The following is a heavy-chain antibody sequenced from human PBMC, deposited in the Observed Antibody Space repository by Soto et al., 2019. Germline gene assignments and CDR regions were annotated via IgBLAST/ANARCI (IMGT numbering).Heavy chain of an antibody. CDR1: GCTFSSYA. V-gene: IGHV3-30-3*01. J-gene: IGHJ4*02. D-gene: IGHD3-22*01. CDR3: ARDRDDIIDY. Sequence: PGGSRRLSCAASGCTFSSYAMHWVRQAPGKGLEWVAVISYDGSNKYYADSVKGRFTISRDNSKNTLYLQMNSLRAEDTAVYYCARDRDDIIDYWGQGTLVTVSS. CDR2: ISYDGSNK.